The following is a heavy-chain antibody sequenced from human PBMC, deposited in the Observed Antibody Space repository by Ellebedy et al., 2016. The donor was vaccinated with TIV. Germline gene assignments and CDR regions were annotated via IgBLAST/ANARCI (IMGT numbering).Heavy chain of an antibody. D-gene: IGHD3-16*02. J-gene: IGHJ6*02. Sequence: GESLKISCAASGFNFSNCVMSWVRQAPGKGLEWVSSISSNGDSTFYADSVKGRFTISRDNPQNTLFLQMSSLRAEDAAVYFCARDSGMHDSYYRYAMDVWGQGTTVIVS. CDR2: ISSNGDST. V-gene: IGHV3-23*01. CDR1: GFNFSNCV. CDR3: ARDSGMHDSYYRYAMDV.